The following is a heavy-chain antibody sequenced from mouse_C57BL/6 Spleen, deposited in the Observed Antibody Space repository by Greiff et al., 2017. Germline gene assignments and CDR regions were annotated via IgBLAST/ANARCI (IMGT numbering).Heavy chain of an antibody. J-gene: IGHJ2*01. D-gene: IGHD2-4*01. CDR1: GYTFTSYW. CDR2: IHPNSGST. V-gene: IGHV1-64*01. Sequence: QVQLQKPGAELVKPGASVKLSCKASGYTFTSYWMHWVKQRPGQGLEWIGMIHPNSGSTNYNEKFKSKATLTVDKSSSTAYMQLSSLTSEDSAVYYCARSGDYVYFDYWGQGTTLTVSS. CDR3: ARSGDYVYFDY.